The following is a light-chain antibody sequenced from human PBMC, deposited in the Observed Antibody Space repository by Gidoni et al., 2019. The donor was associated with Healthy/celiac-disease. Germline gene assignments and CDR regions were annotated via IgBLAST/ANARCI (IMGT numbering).Light chain of an antibody. CDR1: SGSVSSRSH. CDR3: ALYMGGGIWV. CDR2: NTT. Sequence: QPLGTQETAFSVSPGGTVPLTCGLSSGSVSSRSHPSWYQHPPGQAPRTLIFNTTSRSSGVPARFSGSMFGNKAALTITGAQADEECDYYCALYMGGGIWVFGGGTKLTVL. J-gene: IGLJ3*02. V-gene: IGLV8-61*01.